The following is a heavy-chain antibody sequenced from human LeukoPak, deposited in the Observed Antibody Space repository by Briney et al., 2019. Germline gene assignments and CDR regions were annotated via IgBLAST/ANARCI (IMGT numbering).Heavy chain of an antibody. J-gene: IGHJ5*02. CDR3: ARYSSASTPDFDP. CDR2: LNPNSGNT. Sequence: VRSVKVSCKVSGEALTSYDTDGVREATGQGSEWMGWLNPNSGNTGYAQQFQGRVTMTRNTSISTASMELSSLRSEDTAVYYCARYSSASTPDFDPWGQGTLVTVSS. CDR1: GEALTSYD. D-gene: IGHD6-6*01. V-gene: IGHV1-8*01.